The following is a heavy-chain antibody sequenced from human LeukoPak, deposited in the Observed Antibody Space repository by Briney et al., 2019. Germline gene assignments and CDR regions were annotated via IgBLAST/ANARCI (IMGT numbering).Heavy chain of an antibody. CDR3: ARHLGSYGSRWFDP. J-gene: IGHJ5*02. CDR1: GGSISSSSYY. V-gene: IGHV4-39*01. Sequence: SETLSLNCTVSGGSISSSSYYWGWIRPPPGKGLEWIGSIYYSGSTYYNPSLKSRVTISVDTSKNQFSPKLSSVTAADTAVYYCARHLGSYGSRWFDPWGQGTLVTVSS. CDR2: IYYSGST. D-gene: IGHD5-18*01.